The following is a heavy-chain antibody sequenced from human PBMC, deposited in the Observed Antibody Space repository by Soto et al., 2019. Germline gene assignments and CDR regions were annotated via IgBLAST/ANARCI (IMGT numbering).Heavy chain of an antibody. D-gene: IGHD6-6*01. CDR3: TTDGIEYSSSSRAFDI. CDR1: GFTFSNAW. J-gene: IGHJ3*02. CDR2: IKSKTDGGTT. Sequence: GGSLRLSCAASGFTFSNAWMSWVRQAPGKGLEWVGRIKSKTDGGTTDYAAPVKGRFTISREDSKNTLYLQMNSLKTEDTAVYYCTTDGIEYSSSSRAFDIWGQGTMVTVSS. V-gene: IGHV3-15*01.